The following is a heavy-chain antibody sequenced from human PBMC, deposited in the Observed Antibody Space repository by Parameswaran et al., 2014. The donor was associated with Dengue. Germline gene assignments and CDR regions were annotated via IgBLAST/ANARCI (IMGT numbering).Heavy chain of an antibody. J-gene: IGHJ3*02. CDR3: ARDYVCGGDCYGFDAFDI. V-gene: IGHV6-1*01. Sequence: WIRQSPSRGLEWLGRTYYRSKWYNDYAVSVKSRITINPDTSKNQFSLQLNSVTPEDTAVYYCARDYVCGGDCYGFDAFDIWGQGTMVTVSS. D-gene: IGHD2-21*02. CDR2: TYYRSKWYN.